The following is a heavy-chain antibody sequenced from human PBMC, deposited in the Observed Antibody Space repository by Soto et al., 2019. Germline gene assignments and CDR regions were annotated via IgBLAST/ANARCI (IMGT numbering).Heavy chain of an antibody. D-gene: IGHD1-7*01. CDR2: IYHNGRT. CDR1: GASVTGTTYY. J-gene: IGHJ5*02. V-gene: IGHV4-39*01. Sequence: QLQLQESGPGLVKPSETLSLTCSVSGASVTGTTYYWGWIRQSPGKGLEWIGNIYHNGRTDYNPSLKNRVAISIDASKTQFSLRLTSATAADTAMYYCVIQVTGTRRFNWFDPWGQGTLVTVSS. CDR3: VIQVTGTRRFNWFDP.